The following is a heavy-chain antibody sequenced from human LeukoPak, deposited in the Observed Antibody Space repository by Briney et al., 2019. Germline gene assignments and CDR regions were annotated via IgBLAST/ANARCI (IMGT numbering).Heavy chain of an antibody. Sequence: GGSLRLSCAASEFTFTSYELNWVRQAPGTGLEWVSYISSSGNTISYADSVKGRFTISRDNARNSLYLQVISLRTEDTAVYYCARGPSIAARYDAFDIWGQGTVVTVSS. J-gene: IGHJ3*02. CDR1: EFTFTSYE. CDR3: ARGPSIAARYDAFDI. V-gene: IGHV3-48*03. D-gene: IGHD6-6*01. CDR2: ISSSGNTI.